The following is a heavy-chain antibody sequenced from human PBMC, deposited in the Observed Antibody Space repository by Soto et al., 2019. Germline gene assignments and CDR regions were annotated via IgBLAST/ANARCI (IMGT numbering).Heavy chain of an antibody. CDR1: GFTFSSYW. Sequence: GGSLRLSCAASGFTFSSYWMSWVRQAPGKGLEWVANIKQDGSEKYYVDSVKGRFTISRDNAKNSLYLQMNSLRAEDTAAYYCAREGIAVLIDYWGQGTLVTVSS. CDR3: AREGIAVLIDY. J-gene: IGHJ4*02. V-gene: IGHV3-7*03. CDR2: IKQDGSEK. D-gene: IGHD6-19*01.